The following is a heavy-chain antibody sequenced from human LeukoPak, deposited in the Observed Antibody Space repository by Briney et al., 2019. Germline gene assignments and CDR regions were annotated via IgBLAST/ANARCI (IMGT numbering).Heavy chain of an antibody. V-gene: IGHV1-69*01. CDR1: GGAFSSYA. Sequence: SVKVSCKASGGAFSSYAISWVRQAPGQGLEWMGGIIPIFGTANYAQKFQGRVTITADEPTSTAYMELSSLRSEDTAVYYCARDPNSLGYSRETGYWYFDLWGRGTLVTVSS. J-gene: IGHJ2*01. CDR2: IIPIFGTA. CDR3: ARDPNSLGYSRETGYWYFDL. D-gene: IGHD5-18*01.